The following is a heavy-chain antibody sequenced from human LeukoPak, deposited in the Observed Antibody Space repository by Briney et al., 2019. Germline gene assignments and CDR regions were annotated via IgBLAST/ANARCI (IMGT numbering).Heavy chain of an antibody. CDR1: GGSISSYY. CDR3: ARAPGMYYYDSSGYYLD. CDR2: IYYSGST. J-gene: IGHJ4*02. Sequence: KPSETLSLTCTVSGGSISSYYWSWIRQPPGKGLEWIGYIYYSGSTNYNPSLKCRVTISVDTSKNQFSLKLSSVTAADTAVYYCARAPGMYYYDSSGYYLDWGQGTLVTVSS. D-gene: IGHD3-22*01. V-gene: IGHV4-59*01.